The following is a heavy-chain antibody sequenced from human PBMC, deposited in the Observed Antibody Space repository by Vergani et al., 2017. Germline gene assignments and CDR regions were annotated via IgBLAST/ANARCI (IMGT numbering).Heavy chain of an antibody. V-gene: IGHV3-48*01. Sequence: EVQLLESGGGLVQPGGSLRLSCVVSGFDVSSYIMNWVRQAAGKGLEWVSFVSTGTKSQSYAESVKGRFTISRDSAKNSLYLQMDSLRAEDTAVYYCAREYSSTSGRAFDFWGQGTKVTVSS. CDR3: AREYSSTSGRAFDF. CDR1: GFDVSSYI. CDR2: VSTGTKSQ. J-gene: IGHJ3*01. D-gene: IGHD2-2*01.